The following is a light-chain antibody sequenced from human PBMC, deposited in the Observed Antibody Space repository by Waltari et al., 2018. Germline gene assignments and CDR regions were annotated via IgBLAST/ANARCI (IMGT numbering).Light chain of an antibody. CDR1: SSNIGSNT. J-gene: IGLJ3*02. Sequence: QSVLTQPPSASGTPGQRVTISCSGSSSNIGSNTVNWYQQLPGTAPQLLIYSNPQRPSGVPDRCSGSKSGTSAALAISGRQSEEEADYYCAAWDDSLNGWVFGGGTKLTVL. CDR2: SNP. CDR3: AAWDDSLNGWV. V-gene: IGLV1-44*01.